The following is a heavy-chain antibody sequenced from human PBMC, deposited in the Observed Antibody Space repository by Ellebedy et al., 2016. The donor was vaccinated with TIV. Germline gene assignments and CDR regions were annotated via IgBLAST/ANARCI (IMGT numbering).Heavy chain of an antibody. CDR3: ARGAMVRGVPPPKYYFDY. Sequence: SLKISCAASGFTFDDYAMHWVRQAPGKGLEWVSGISWNSGSIGYADSVKGRFTISRDNSKNTLYLQMNSLRAEDTAVYYCARGAMVRGVPPPKYYFDYWGQGTLVTVSS. CDR2: ISWNSGSI. V-gene: IGHV3-9*01. CDR1: GFTFDDYA. D-gene: IGHD3-10*01. J-gene: IGHJ4*02.